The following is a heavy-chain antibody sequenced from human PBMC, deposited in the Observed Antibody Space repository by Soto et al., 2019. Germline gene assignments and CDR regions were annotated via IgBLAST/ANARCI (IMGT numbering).Heavy chain of an antibody. J-gene: IGHJ4*02. CDR3: ARESGITGTRAFSH. Sequence: SETLSLTCVVSGDSISDGPYFWTWIRQPPGKGLEWVGYIFFNGITYYSPSLKSRLTISVDTSKNHFSLSLTSVTAADTAIYYCARESGITGTRAFSHWGQGILVTVSS. D-gene: IGHD1-20*01. CDR1: GDSISDGPYF. CDR2: IFFNGIT. V-gene: IGHV4-31*11.